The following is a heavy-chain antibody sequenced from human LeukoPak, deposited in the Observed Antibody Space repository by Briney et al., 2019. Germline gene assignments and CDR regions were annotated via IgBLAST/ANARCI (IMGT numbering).Heavy chain of an antibody. CDR2: IYYSGST. V-gene: IGHV4-59*11. CDR3: ARGPYYDFWSGYHAGWCFDY. J-gene: IGHJ4*02. CDR1: GGSISSHY. Sequence: SETLSLTCTVSGGSISSHYWSWIRQPPGKGLEWIGYIYYSGSTNYNPSLKSRVTISVDTSKNQFSLKLSSVTAADTAVYYCARGPYYDFWSGYHAGWCFDYWGQGTLVTVSS. D-gene: IGHD3-3*01.